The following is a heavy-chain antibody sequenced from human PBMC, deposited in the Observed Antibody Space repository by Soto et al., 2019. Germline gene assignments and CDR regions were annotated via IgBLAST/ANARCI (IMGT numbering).Heavy chain of an antibody. J-gene: IGHJ4*02. Sequence: PSETLSLTCTVSGGSISSGDYYWSWIRQPPGKGLEWIGYIYHGGITNYNPSLKSRLNISSDTSKNQFSQRLGSVSAADTAIYYCARQYGGYEYYFDNWGQGTLVTVSS. D-gene: IGHD5-12*01. CDR2: IYHGGIT. V-gene: IGHV4-30-4*01. CDR3: ARQYGGYEYYFDN. CDR1: GGSISSGDYY.